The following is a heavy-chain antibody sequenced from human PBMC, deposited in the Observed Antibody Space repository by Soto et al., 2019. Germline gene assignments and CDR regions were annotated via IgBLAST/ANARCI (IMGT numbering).Heavy chain of an antibody. V-gene: IGHV4-34*01. CDR1: GGSFRNYY. D-gene: IGHD3-10*01. CDR3: TRAGRFPRSWFDP. Sequence: ASETLSLTCGVYGGSFRNYYWIWVRQPPGKGLEWIGEVNHSGEATYNPSLQSRITISLDTSNNQFSLKMTSVTAADTAMYFCTRAGRFPRSWFDPWGQGTQVTVSS. CDR2: VNHSGEA. J-gene: IGHJ5*02.